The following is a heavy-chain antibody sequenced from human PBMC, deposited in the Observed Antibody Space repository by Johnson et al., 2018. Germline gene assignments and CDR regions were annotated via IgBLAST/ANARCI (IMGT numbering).Heavy chain of an antibody. CDR1: GFTFSSYA. J-gene: IGHJ1*01. CDR2: ISGSGGST. D-gene: IGHD6-19*01. CDR3: AQGESSGWSPSGNFQH. V-gene: IGHV3-23*04. Sequence: EVQLVESGGGLVQPGGSLRLSCAASGFTFSSYAMSWVRQAPGKGLEWVSAISGSGGSTYYADSVKGRFTISRDNSKNTLYLQMNSLRAEDTAVYYCAQGESSGWSPSGNFQHWGQGTLVTVSS.